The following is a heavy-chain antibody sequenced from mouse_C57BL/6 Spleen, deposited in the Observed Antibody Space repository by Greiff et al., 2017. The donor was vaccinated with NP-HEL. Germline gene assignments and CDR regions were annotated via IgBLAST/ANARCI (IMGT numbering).Heavy chain of an antibody. Sequence: QVQLQQSGPELVKPGASVKISCKASGYTFTDYYINWVKQRPGQGLEWIGWIYPGSGSTNYNEKFKGKATFTAEKSSNTAYIQLSNLTPEDSSIYYCARDSGNSWYFDVWGTGTPLTVSS. CDR1: GYTFTDYY. CDR2: IYPGSGST. J-gene: IGHJ1*03. D-gene: IGHD1-3*01. CDR3: ARDSGNSWYFDV. V-gene: IGHV1-75*01.